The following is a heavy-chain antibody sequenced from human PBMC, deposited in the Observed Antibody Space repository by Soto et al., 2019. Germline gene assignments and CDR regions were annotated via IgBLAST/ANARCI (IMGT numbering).Heavy chain of an antibody. CDR3: TTDSDGRIVGATGPDY. Sequence: GGSLRLSCAASGFTFSNAWMSWVRQAPGKGLEWVGRIKSKTDGGTTDYAAPVKGRFTISRDDSKNTLYLQMNSLKTEDTAVYYCTTDSDGRIVGATGPDYWGQGTLVTVSS. CDR2: IKSKTDGGTT. D-gene: IGHD1-26*01. V-gene: IGHV3-15*01. CDR1: GFTFSNAW. J-gene: IGHJ4*02.